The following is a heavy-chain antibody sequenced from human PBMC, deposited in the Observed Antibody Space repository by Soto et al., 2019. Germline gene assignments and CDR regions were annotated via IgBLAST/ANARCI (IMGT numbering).Heavy chain of an antibody. V-gene: IGHV3-23*01. CDR1: GVTFSSYA. D-gene: IGHD3-10*01. CDR2: VSAGGDMT. J-gene: IGHJ6*02. CDR3: ARGDRGGSGSPASYYYSGLDV. Sequence: DVQLLESGGDLVQPGGSLRLSCAASGVTFSSYAMSWVRQAPGKGLEWVSSVSAGGDMTYYSDSVKGRFTISRDNSNNALFLQMNSLRAEDTALYYCARGDRGGSGSPASYYYSGLDVWSQGTTVTVSS.